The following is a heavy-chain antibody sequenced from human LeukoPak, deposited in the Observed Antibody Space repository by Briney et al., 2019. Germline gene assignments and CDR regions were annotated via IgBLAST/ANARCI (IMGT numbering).Heavy chain of an antibody. J-gene: IGHJ4*02. CDR2: IHPGDSDT. CDR3: ARLMSDSVVVPTVLPFDH. CDR1: GDGFGTNW. V-gene: IGHV5-51*01. Sequence: GESLKTSCEVSGDGFGTNWIAWLRQMPGKGLEWMGIIHPGDSDTRYSPSFQGQVTILADTSVSSAYLQWRSLRASDSAVYYCARLMSDSVVVPTVLPFDHWGQGTLVTVSS. D-gene: IGHD2-2*01.